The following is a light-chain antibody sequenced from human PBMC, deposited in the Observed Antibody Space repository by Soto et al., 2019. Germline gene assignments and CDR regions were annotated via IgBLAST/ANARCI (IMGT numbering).Light chain of an antibody. J-gene: IGKJ4*01. CDR3: QQRSSWPLT. V-gene: IGKV3-11*01. CDR1: QRVRNY. Sequence: EIVLTQSPATLSLSPGERATLSCRASQRVRNYSIWYQQKPGLAPRLLIYDTSTRATGIPARFSGSGSGTDYTLTISSLEPEDFAVYYCQQRSSWPLTFGGGNKVEIK. CDR2: DTS.